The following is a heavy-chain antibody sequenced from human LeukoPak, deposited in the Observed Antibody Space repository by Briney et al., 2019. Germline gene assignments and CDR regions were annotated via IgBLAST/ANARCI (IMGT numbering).Heavy chain of an antibody. Sequence: ASVKVSCKAPGYPFTDYYVHWVRQAPGQGPEWMGVINPGSGTTSYSRKFQGGLTMTRDTSTSTVYMELSGLRSEDTAIYYCSVASAGIAFFAYWGQGTLVTVSS. J-gene: IGHJ4*02. CDR1: GYPFTDYY. CDR3: SVASAGIAFFAY. CDR2: INPGSGTT. V-gene: IGHV1-46*03. D-gene: IGHD6-13*01.